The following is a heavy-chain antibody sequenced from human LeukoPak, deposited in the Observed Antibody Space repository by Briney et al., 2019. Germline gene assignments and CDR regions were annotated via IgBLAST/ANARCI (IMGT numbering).Heavy chain of an antibody. CDR1: GFTVSSYN. J-gene: IGHJ6*03. Sequence: TPGGSLRLSWAASGFTVSSYNMNWVRQAPGKGLEWVSSITSGSSYIYYADSVKGRFTISRDNAKNSLYLQMNSLRAEDTAVYYCARDPYSGSYGNYYYYFMDVWGKGTPVTISS. D-gene: IGHD1-26*01. CDR3: ARDPYSGSYGNYYYYFMDV. V-gene: IGHV3-21*01. CDR2: ITSGSSYI.